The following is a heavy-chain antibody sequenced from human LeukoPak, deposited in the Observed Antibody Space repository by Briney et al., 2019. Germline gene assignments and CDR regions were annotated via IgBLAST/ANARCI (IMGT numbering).Heavy chain of an antibody. CDR3: ARSYYYDSSGYYYLGY. D-gene: IGHD3-22*01. J-gene: IGHJ4*02. CDR2: ISAYNGNT. Sequence: ASVKVSCKASAYTFTSCGISWVRQPPGQGLEWMGWISAYNGNTNYAQKLQGRVTMTTDTSTSTAYMELRSLRSDDTAVYYCARSYYYDSSGYYYLGYWGQGTLVTVSS. CDR1: AYTFTSCG. V-gene: IGHV1-18*01.